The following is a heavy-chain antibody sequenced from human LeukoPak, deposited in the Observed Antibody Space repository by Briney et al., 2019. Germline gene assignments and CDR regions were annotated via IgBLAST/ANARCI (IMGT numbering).Heavy chain of an antibody. D-gene: IGHD4-17*01. CDR1: GFSFSSYG. CDR3: AREVTNDAFDI. J-gene: IGHJ3*02. CDR2: IWSDGRNK. Sequence: GGSLRLSCAASGFSFSSYGMHWVRQAPGKGLEWVAVIWSDGRNKFYADSVKGRFTVSRDNSKNKLFLQMSSLRAYDAALYYCAREVTNDAFDIWGQGTMVTVSS. V-gene: IGHV3-33*01.